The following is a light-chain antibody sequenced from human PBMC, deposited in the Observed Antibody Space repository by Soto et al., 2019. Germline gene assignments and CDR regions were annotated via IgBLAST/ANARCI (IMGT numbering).Light chain of an antibody. Sequence: DTQMTQSPSSLSASLGDRVTITCRASQDINNYLAWYQQRPGKVPKLLIYAASTLQSGVPSRFSGSGSGTDITLTISSLQPEDVATYYCQKYDIAPRTFGGGTRVEIK. CDR3: QKYDIAPRT. V-gene: IGKV1-27*01. J-gene: IGKJ4*01. CDR1: QDINNY. CDR2: AAS.